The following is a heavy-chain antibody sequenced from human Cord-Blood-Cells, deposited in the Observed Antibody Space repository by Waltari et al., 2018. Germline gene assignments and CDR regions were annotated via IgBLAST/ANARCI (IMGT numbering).Heavy chain of an antibody. CDR1: GGSFSGYY. CDR2: INHSGST. J-gene: IGHJ4*02. D-gene: IGHD5-18*01. V-gene: IGHV4-34*01. Sequence: QVQLQQWGAGLLKPSETLSLTCAVYGGSFSGYYWSWIRQPPGKGLEWIGEINHSGSTNYNPSLKSRVTISVDTSKNQFSLKLSSVTAADTAVYYCAREEGNVDTAMVTYYFDYWGQGTLVTVSS. CDR3: AREEGNVDTAMVTYYFDY.